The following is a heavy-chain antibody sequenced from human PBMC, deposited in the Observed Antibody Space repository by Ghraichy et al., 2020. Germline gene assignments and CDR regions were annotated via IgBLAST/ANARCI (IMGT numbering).Heavy chain of an antibody. CDR2: IYSGGST. J-gene: IGHJ4*02. Sequence: GGSLRLSCAASGFTVSSNYMSWVRQAPGKGMEWVSVIYSGGSTYYASSVKGRFTISRDTSKNTVYLQMNSLRAEYTAVYYCAKEGGTNRATAPYYWGQGTQVTVSS. D-gene: IGHD6-13*01. V-gene: IGHV3-53*01. CDR1: GFTVSSNY. CDR3: AKEGGTNRATAPYY.